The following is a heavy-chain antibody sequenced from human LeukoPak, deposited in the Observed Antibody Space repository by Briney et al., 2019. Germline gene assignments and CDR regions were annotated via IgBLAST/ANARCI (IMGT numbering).Heavy chain of an antibody. V-gene: IGHV4-30-2*01. CDR1: GGSISSGGYS. J-gene: IGHJ5*02. CDR2: IYHSGST. CDR3: ARVGGIITGTTFDP. Sequence: SETLSLTCAVSGGSISSGGYSWSWIRQPPGKGLEWIGYIYHSGSTYYNPSLKSRVTISVDRSENQFSLKLSSVTAADTAVYYCARVGGIITGTTFDPWGQGTLVTVSS. D-gene: IGHD1-7*01.